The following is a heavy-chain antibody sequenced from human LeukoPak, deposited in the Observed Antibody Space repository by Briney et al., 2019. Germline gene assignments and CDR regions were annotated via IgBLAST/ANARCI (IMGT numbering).Heavy chain of an antibody. CDR1: GFTFSSYG. Sequence: GSLRLSCAASGFTFSSYGMHWVRQAPGKGLEWVAVISYDGSNKYYADSVKGRFTISRDNSKNTLYLQMNSLRAEDTAVYYCAKDYGVVASPDFYYYYGMDVWGQGTTVTVSS. CDR3: AKDYGVVASPDFYYYYGMDV. D-gene: IGHD2-15*01. V-gene: IGHV3-30*18. CDR2: ISYDGSNK. J-gene: IGHJ6*02.